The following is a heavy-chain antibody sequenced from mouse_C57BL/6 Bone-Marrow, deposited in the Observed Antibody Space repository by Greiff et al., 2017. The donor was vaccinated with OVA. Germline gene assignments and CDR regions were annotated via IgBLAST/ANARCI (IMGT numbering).Heavy chain of an antibody. J-gene: IGHJ2*01. V-gene: IGHV1-76*01. CDR3: ARGDGYFVEY. Sequence: VKVVESGAEVVRPGASVTLSCKASGYTFTDHYINWVKQRPGQGLEWIARIYPGSGNTYYNETFKGKATLTAEKSSNTAYMQLSSLTSEDSAYYCCARGDGYFVEYWGQGTTLTVSS. CDR1: GYTFTDHY. D-gene: IGHD2-3*01. CDR2: IYPGSGNT.